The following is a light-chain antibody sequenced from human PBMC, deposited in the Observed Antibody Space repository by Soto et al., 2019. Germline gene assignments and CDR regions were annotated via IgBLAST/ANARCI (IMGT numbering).Light chain of an antibody. J-gene: IGLJ2*01. CDR2: EVS. Sequence: QSALTQPPSASGSPGQSVTISCTETSSDVGGYNYVSWYQQHPGKAPKVMIYEVSKRPSGVPDRFSGSKSGNTASLTVSGLQAEDEADYYCSSYAGSNLVFGGGTKVTVL. V-gene: IGLV2-8*01. CDR3: SSYAGSNLV. CDR1: SSDVGGYNY.